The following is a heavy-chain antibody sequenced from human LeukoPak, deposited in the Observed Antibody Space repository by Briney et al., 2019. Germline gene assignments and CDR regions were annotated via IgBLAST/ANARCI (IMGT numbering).Heavy chain of an antibody. D-gene: IGHD5-18*01. Sequence: GESLKISCRGSGYSFNTYWIGWVRQMPGKGLEWMGIIYPGDSDTRYSPSFQGQVTISAGKSINTAYLQWSSLKASDTAIYYCARRGEAMDPFDYWGQGTLVTVSS. CDR1: GYSFNTYW. CDR2: IYPGDSDT. V-gene: IGHV5-51*01. J-gene: IGHJ4*02. CDR3: ARRGEAMDPFDY.